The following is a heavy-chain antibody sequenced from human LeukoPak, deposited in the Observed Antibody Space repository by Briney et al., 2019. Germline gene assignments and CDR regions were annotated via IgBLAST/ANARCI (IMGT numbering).Heavy chain of an antibody. CDR3: ATMMYGSGNYYNSDY. Sequence: PSETLSLTCAVYGGSFSGYYWSRIRQPPGKGLEWIGEINHSGTTYYSPSLKSRVTISIHPSKNQFSLRLSSVTAADTAVYYCATMMYGSGNYYNSDYWGQGTLVTVSS. V-gene: IGHV4-34*01. J-gene: IGHJ4*02. CDR1: GGSFSGYY. CDR2: INHSGTT. D-gene: IGHD3-10*01.